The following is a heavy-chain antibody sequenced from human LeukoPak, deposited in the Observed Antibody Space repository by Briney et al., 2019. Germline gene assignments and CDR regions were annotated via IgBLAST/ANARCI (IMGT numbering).Heavy chain of an antibody. CDR2: ISGSGGST. D-gene: IGHD3-3*01. Sequence: PGGSLRLSCAASGFTFSSYAMSWVSQAPGKGLEWVSAISGSGGSTYYADSVKGRFTISRDNSKNTLYLQMNSLRAEDTAMYYCARDSRMNYYASWGRGTLATVSS. J-gene: IGHJ5*02. V-gene: IGHV3-23*01. CDR1: GFTFSSYA. CDR3: ARDSRMNYYAS.